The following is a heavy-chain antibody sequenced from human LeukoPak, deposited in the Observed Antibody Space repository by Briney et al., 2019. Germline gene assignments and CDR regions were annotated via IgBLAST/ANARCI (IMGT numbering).Heavy chain of an antibody. Sequence: GGSLRLSCAASGFTVSSNYMSWVRQAPGKGLEWVSILYSGGSTYYADSVKGRFTISRDNSKNALYLQMNSLRAEDTAVYYCARVYSYDSTGYFDYYFDYWGQGTLVTVSS. CDR1: GFTVSSNY. CDR2: LYSGGST. J-gene: IGHJ4*02. V-gene: IGHV3-53*01. CDR3: ARVYSYDSTGYFDYYFDY. D-gene: IGHD3-22*01.